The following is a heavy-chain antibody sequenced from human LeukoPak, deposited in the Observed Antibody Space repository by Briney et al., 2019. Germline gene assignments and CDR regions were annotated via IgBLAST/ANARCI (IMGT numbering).Heavy chain of an antibody. D-gene: IGHD2-21*02. CDR3: TTDLVVVTTSPN. CDR1: GFTFTNAW. J-gene: IGHJ4*02. Sequence: GGSLRLSCAASGFTFTNAWMSWVRQAPGKGLEWIGRIQSKTDGGTTDYAAPVKDRFTISRDDSRNTLYLQMNSLKTEDTAVYYCTTDLVVVTTSPNWGQGTLVTVSS. CDR2: IQSKTDGGTT. V-gene: IGHV3-15*01.